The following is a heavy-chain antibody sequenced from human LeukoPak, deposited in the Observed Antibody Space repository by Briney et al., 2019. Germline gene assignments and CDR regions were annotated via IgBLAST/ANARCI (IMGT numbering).Heavy chain of an antibody. J-gene: IGHJ1*01. CDR1: GFIFSSYW. D-gene: IGHD4-11*01. CDR2: INTDGSST. V-gene: IGHV3-74*01. CDR3: ATYSTRNAREFQS. Sequence: GGSLRLSCAASGFIFSSYWMHWVRQAPGKGLVRVSRINTDGSSTSYADSVKGRFTISRDNAKNTLYLQMNSLRAEDTAVYYCATYSTRNAREFQSWGQGTLVTVSS.